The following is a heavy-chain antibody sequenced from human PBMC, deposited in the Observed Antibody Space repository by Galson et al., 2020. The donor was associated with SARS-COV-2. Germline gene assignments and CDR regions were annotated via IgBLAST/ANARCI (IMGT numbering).Heavy chain of an antibody. J-gene: IGHJ6*02. D-gene: IGHD3-10*01. Sequence: GESLKISCKVSGYTLTELSMHWVRQAPGKGLEWMGGFDPEDGETIYAQKFQGRVTMTEDTSTDTAYMELSSLRSEDMAVYYCATAGVVRGVRGPTEIEYYYYYGMDVWGQGTTVTVSS. CDR1: GYTLTELS. CDR2: FDPEDGET. V-gene: IGHV1-24*01. CDR3: ATAGVVRGVRGPTEIEYYYYYGMDV.